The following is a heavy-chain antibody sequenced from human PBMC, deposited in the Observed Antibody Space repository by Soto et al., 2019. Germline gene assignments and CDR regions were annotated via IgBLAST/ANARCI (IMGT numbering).Heavy chain of an antibody. CDR1: GFNFSSYN. J-gene: IGHJ6*02. CDR2: ISSASNHI. CDR3: AKDRGRGSPVSGGMDV. V-gene: IGHV3-21*01. Sequence: GGSLRLSCAASGFNFSSYNINWVRQAPGKGLEWVSSISSASNHIFYADSVKGRFTISRDNAKSSLNLQMNSLRAEDTAVYYCAKDRGRGSPVSGGMDVWGQGTTVTVPS. D-gene: IGHD3-3*01.